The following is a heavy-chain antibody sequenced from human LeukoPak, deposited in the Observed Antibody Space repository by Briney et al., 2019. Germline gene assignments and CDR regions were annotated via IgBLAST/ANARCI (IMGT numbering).Heavy chain of an antibody. Sequence: ASVKVSCKASGYTLTSYDINWVRQATGQGLERMGWMNPNSGNTGYAQKFQGRVTMTRNTSISTAYMELSSLRSEDTAVYYCARGPGSSGWLRYYYYGMDVWGQGTTVTVSS. CDR2: MNPNSGNT. J-gene: IGHJ6*02. CDR1: GYTLTSYD. V-gene: IGHV1-8*01. CDR3: ARGPGSSGWLRYYYYGMDV. D-gene: IGHD6-19*01.